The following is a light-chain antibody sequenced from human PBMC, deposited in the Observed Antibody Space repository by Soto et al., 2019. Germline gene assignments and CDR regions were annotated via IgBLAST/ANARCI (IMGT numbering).Light chain of an antibody. CDR2: DNN. J-gene: IGLJ3*02. CDR3: ATWDSSLSAGL. CDR1: SSNIGSNL. Sequence: QSVLTQPPSVSAAPGQTVTISCSGSSSNIGSNLVSWYQQLPGTAPKLLIYDNNKRPSGIPDRFSGSKSGTSASLGITGLQTGDEADYSCATWDSSLSAGLFGGGTKLTVL. V-gene: IGLV1-51*01.